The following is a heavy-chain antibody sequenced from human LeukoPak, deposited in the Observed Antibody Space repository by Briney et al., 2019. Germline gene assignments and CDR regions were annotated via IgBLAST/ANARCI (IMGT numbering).Heavy chain of an antibody. Sequence: PGGSLRLSCAASGFTFSSYEMNWVRQAPGKGLEWVSYISSSGSTIYYADSVKGRFTISRDNAKNSLYLQMNSLRAEDTAVYYCARDSGSGSYDYWGQGTLVTVSS. CDR2: ISSSGSTI. CDR3: ARDSGSGSYDY. V-gene: IGHV3-48*03. CDR1: GFTFSSYE. J-gene: IGHJ4*02. D-gene: IGHD3-10*01.